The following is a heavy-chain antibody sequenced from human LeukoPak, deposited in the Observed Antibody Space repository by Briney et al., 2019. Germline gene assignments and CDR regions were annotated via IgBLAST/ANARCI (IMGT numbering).Heavy chain of an antibody. J-gene: IGHJ3*02. CDR2: IYHSGST. D-gene: IGHD4-17*01. V-gene: IGHV4-30-2*01. CDR3: ARVPGDSDAFDI. CDR1: GGSISSGGYS. Sequence: SETLSLTCAVSGGSISSGGYSWSWIRQPPGKGLEWIGYIYHSGSTYYNPSLKSRVTISVDRSKNQFSLKLSSVTAADTAVYYCARVPGDSDAFDIWGQGTTVTVSS.